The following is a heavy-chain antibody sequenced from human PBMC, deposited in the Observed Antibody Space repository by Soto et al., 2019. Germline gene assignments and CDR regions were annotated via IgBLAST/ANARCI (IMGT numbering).Heavy chain of an antibody. D-gene: IGHD1-26*01. CDR3: ARQRWLQWEGFYFDY. J-gene: IGHJ4*02. CDR2: INHSGST. Sequence: PSETLSLTCAVYGGSFSGYYWSRIRQPPGKGLEWIGEINHSGSTYYNPSLKSRITLSVDTSKNKFSLRLSSVTAADTAVYYCARQRWLQWEGFYFDYWGQGALVTVSS. V-gene: IGHV4-34*01. CDR1: GGSFSGYY.